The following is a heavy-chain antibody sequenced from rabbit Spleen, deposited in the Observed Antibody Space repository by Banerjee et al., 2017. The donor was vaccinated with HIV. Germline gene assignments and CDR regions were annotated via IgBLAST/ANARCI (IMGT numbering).Heavy chain of an antibody. Sequence: QSLEESGGDLVKPGASLALTCKASGFSLSNNYYMCWVRQAPGKGLEWIACIELGSGAFTYFASWAKGRFTISKTSSTTVTLHMTSLTAADTATYFCARDSSSSFSSYGMDLWGPGTLVTVS. J-gene: IGHJ6*01. CDR2: IELGSGAFT. D-gene: IGHD1-1*01. CDR3: ARDSSSSFSSYGMDL. V-gene: IGHV1S40*01. CDR1: GFSLSNNYY.